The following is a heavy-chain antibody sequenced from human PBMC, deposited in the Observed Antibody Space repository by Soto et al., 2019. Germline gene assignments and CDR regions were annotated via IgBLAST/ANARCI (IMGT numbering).Heavy chain of an antibody. D-gene: IGHD6-13*01. Sequence: QVQLVQSGAEVKKPGSSVKVSCKASGGTFISYAINWVRQAPGQGLEWMGGIIPIFGTLIYAQKFQGRVAVTADESTSTAYMELSSLTSADTAVYYCARERDGYVRQFWYFDLWGRRTLVTVSS. CDR3: ARERDGYVRQFWYFDL. CDR1: GGTFISYA. J-gene: IGHJ2*01. V-gene: IGHV1-69*12. CDR2: IIPIFGTL.